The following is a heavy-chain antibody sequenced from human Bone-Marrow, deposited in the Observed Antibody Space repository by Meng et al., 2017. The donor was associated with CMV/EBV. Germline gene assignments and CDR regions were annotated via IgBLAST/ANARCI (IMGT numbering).Heavy chain of an antibody. CDR3: ARDNFWGAIFGVATPSWFDP. D-gene: IGHD3-3*01. CDR2: IYHSGST. J-gene: IGHJ5*02. CDR1: GGSMSGYY. V-gene: IGHV4-59*12. Sequence: SETLSLTCTVSGGSMSGYYWSWIRQPPGKGLEWIGYIYHSGSTNYNPSLKSRVTISVDTSKQQFSLNLTSVTAADTAVYYCARDNFWGAIFGVATPSWFDPWGQGNLVNVAS.